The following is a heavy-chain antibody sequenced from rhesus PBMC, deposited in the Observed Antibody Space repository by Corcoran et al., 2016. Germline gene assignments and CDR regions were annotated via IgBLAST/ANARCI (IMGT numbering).Heavy chain of an antibody. D-gene: IGHD6-25*01. CDR3: ARGSGSFDY. J-gene: IGHJ4*01. V-gene: IGHV3-116*02. Sequence: EVRLVESGGGLVQPGGSLRLSCAASGFTFSDYYMSWVRQRPGKGPEWVGFNRNKANGGTAEEAASVKGRFTISRDDSKSIASLQMNSLKTEDTAVYYCARGSGSFDYWGQGVLVTVSS. CDR1: GFTFSDYY. CDR2: NRNKANGGTA.